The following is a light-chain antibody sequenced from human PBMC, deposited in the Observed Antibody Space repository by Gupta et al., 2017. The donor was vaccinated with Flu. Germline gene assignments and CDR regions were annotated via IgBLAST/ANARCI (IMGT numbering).Light chain of an antibody. CDR1: SPNIGRNT. CDR2: SNN. J-gene: IGLJ2*01. CDR3: AAWDDSLNGVV. Sequence: QSVLTQPPSASGTPGQRVTISCSGSSPNIGRNTVNWYKQIPGTAPKPPSYSNNQRPSGVPDRFAGSKSGTSASLAISGLQSEDEADYYCAAWDDSLNGVVFGGGTKLTVL. V-gene: IGLV1-44*01.